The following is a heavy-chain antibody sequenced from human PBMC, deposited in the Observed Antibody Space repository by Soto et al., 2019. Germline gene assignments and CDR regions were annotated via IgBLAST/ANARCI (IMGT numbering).Heavy chain of an antibody. V-gene: IGHV3-30-3*01. CDR1: GFTFSSYA. J-gene: IGHJ4*02. D-gene: IGHD3-22*01. CDR2: ISYDGSNK. Sequence: VGSLRLSCAASGFTFSSYAMHWVRQAPGKGLEWVAVISYDGSNKYYADSVKGRFTISRDNSKNTLYLQMNSLRAEDTAVYYCARDYDSGRYYWGFEYWGQGTLVTVSS. CDR3: ARDYDSGRYYWGFEY.